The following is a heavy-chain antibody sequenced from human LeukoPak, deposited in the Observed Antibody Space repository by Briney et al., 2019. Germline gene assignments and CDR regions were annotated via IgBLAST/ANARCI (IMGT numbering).Heavy chain of an antibody. Sequence: GASVKVSCKASGYTFTSYDVNWVRQATGQGLEWMGWMNPNSGNTGYAQKFQGRVTMTRNTSISTAYMELSSLRSEDTAVYYCARGAVGSSSWDFDYWGQGTLVTVSS. CDR3: ARGAVGSSSWDFDY. J-gene: IGHJ4*02. D-gene: IGHD6-13*01. V-gene: IGHV1-8*01. CDR2: MNPNSGNT. CDR1: GYTFTSYD.